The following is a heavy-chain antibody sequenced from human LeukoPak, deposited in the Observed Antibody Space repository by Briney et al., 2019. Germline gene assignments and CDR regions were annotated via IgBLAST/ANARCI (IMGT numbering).Heavy chain of an antibody. CDR2: MSAYNGNT. V-gene: IGHV1-18*01. Sequence: ASVKVSCKASGYTFTNYGITWVRQAPGQGLEWMGWMSAYNGNTYYAQKLQGRVTMTTDTSTTTAYMELRSLRSDDTAVYYCARRPPHSDYGSGSRFDYWGQGTLVTVSS. CDR3: ARRPPHSDYGSGSRFDY. D-gene: IGHD3-10*01. CDR1: GYTFTNYG. J-gene: IGHJ4*02.